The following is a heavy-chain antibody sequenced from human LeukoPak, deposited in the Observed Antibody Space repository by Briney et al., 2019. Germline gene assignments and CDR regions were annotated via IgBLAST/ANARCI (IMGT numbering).Heavy chain of an antibody. CDR1: GYTFTSYA. J-gene: IGHJ6*02. V-gene: IGHV7-4-1*02. Sequence: ASVTVSCKASGYTFTSYAMNWVRQAPGQGLEWMGWINTNTGNPTYAQGFTGRFVFSLDTSVSTAYLQISSLKAEDTAVYYCATYSAAHLRYYYGMDVWGQGTTVTVSS. CDR2: INTNTGNP. CDR3: ATYSAAHLRYYYGMDV. D-gene: IGHD6-25*01.